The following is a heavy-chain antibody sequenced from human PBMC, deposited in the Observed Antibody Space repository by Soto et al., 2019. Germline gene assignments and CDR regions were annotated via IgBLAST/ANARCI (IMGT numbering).Heavy chain of an antibody. CDR2: IIPIFGTA. J-gene: IGHJ6*02. CDR1: GGTFSSYA. V-gene: IGHV1-69*06. CDR3: ARSMPLGIVVVTAPPNNYYYGMDV. Sequence: KVSCKASGGTFSSYAISWVRQAPGQGLEWMGGIIPIFGTANYAQKFQGRVTITADKSTSTAYMELSSLRSEDTAVYYCARSMPLGIVVVTAPPNNYYYGMDVWGQGTTVTVSS. D-gene: IGHD2-21*02.